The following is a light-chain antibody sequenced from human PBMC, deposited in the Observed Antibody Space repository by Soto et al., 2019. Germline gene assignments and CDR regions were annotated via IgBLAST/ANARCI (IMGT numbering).Light chain of an antibody. CDR1: QSISSW. Sequence: DIQMTQSPSTLSASVGDRVTITCRASQSISSWLAWYQQKPGKAPKLLIYDASSLESGVPSRFSGSGSGKEFTLTIRSLQPDDFATYFCQQYNSYWTFGQGTKVEIK. J-gene: IGKJ1*01. V-gene: IGKV1-5*01. CDR3: QQYNSYWT. CDR2: DAS.